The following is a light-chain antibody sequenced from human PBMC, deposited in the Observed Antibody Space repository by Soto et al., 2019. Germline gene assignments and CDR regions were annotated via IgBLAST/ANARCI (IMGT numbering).Light chain of an antibody. CDR3: LQHSSYPYT. CDR1: QGIRNY. V-gene: IGKV1-17*01. Sequence: IQMTQSPSSLSASVGDTVTVTCRARQGIRNYLNWFQQKPGKAPKRLISVAYTLQSGVPSRFSGSGSGTEFTLTIVSLQPEDCATYHFLQHSSYPYTFRQGTKLESK. CDR2: VAY. J-gene: IGKJ2*01.